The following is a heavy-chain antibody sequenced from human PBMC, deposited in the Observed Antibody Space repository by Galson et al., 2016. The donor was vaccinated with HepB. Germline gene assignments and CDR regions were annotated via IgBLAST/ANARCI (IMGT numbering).Heavy chain of an antibody. CDR1: DVSVNSEAYH. Sequence: SETLSLTCSVSDVSVNSEAYHWIWIRQPPGRGLEWLGHTYPSRPSSYNPSLKSRVAMSVDTSKNQFSLTLSFVTAADTAVYYCATYFVGRGGSGYWGTGALVTVSS. CDR2: TYPSRPS. D-gene: IGHD3-16*01. J-gene: IGHJ4*02. CDR3: ATYFVGRGGSGY. V-gene: IGHV4-61*08.